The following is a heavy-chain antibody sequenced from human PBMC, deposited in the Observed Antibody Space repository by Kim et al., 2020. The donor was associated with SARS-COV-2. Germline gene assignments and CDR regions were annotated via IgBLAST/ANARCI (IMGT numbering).Heavy chain of an antibody. CDR1: GFTFSNFA. J-gene: IGHJ4*02. Sequence: GGSLRLSCEASGFTFSNFAMSWVRQAPGKGLEWVSTISGVGGDAYYADSVKGRFTIPRDNSKNTLYLQMNGLRAEDTAVYYCTKEQGYSDFWGQGTLVTVSS. CDR2: ISGVGGDA. V-gene: IGHV3-23*01. CDR3: TKEQGYSDF. D-gene: IGHD5-18*01.